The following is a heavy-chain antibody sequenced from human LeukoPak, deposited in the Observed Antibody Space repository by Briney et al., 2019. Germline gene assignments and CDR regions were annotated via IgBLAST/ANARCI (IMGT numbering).Heavy chain of an antibody. CDR2: IYYSGST. Sequence: SETLSLTCTVSGGSISSYYWSWIRQPPGKGLEWIGYIYYSGSTIYNPSLKSRVTISVDTSKNQFSLKLSSVTAADTAVYYCAAGGYCSGGSCYVSGLLPLDYWGQGTLVTVSS. CDR1: GGSISSYY. D-gene: IGHD2-15*01. J-gene: IGHJ4*02. CDR3: AAGGYCSGGSCYVSGLLPLDY. V-gene: IGHV4-59*01.